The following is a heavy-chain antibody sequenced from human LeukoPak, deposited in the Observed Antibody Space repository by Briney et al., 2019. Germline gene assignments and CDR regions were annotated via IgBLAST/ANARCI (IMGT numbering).Heavy chain of an antibody. CDR3: AREAGGAGFNWFDP. CDR2: INHSGST. V-gene: IGHV4-34*01. CDR1: GGSFSGYY. Sequence: SETLSLTCAVYGGSFSGYYWSWIRQPPGKGLEWIGEINHSGSTNYNPSLKSRVTISVDTSKNQFSLKLSSVTAADTAVYYCAREAGGAGFNWFDPWGQGTLVTVSS. D-gene: IGHD1-26*01. J-gene: IGHJ5*02.